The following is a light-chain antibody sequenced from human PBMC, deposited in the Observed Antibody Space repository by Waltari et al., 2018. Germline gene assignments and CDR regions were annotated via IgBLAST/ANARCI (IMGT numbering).Light chain of an antibody. CDR2: EVV. CDR1: SNDVGRYDL. J-gene: IGLJ1*01. CDR3: CSYAGTTTYV. V-gene: IGLV2-23*02. Sequence: QSALTQPASVSGSPGQSITISCIGTSNDVGRYDLFSRYQFHPGKAPKVLIYEVVKRPSGVSNRFSASKSGNTASLTISGLQADDEADYYCCSYAGTTTYVFGGGTKVTVL.